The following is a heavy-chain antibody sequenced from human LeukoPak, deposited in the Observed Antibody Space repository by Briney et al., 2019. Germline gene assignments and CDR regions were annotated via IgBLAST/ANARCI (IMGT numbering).Heavy chain of an antibody. V-gene: IGHV3-30*04. J-gene: IGHJ4*02. CDR3: ARGFPCDHSNRADY. Sequence: GMSPRLSCAASGFTFSAYPMHWVRQAPGKGLELVAVISHDGRTKYTPASVKGRSTISRDNSKNSRHLQVNRLRAQDTAGYYCARGFPCDHSNRADYWGEGTLVTGSS. CDR2: ISHDGRTK. D-gene: IGHD4-11*01. CDR1: GFTFSAYP.